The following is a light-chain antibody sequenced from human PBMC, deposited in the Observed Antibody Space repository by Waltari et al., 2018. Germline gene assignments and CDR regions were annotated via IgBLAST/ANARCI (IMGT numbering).Light chain of an antibody. Sequence: QSVLTQPPSVSGAPGQRVSISCTGSGSNLGAGYDVHRYQQHPGKAPKLLIYGTGTRPPGVPDRFFGSQSGTSAALAITALQAEDEAEYYGQSYDTSLSVVVGGGTKLTVL. V-gene: IGLV1-40*01. CDR3: QSYDTSLSVV. CDR2: GTG. J-gene: IGLJ2*01. CDR1: GSNLGAGYD.